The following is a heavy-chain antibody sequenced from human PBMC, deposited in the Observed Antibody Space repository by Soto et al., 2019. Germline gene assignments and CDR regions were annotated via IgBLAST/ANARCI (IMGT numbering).Heavy chain of an antibody. CDR3: ARDHPVYDILTGPLPYYYYYGMDV. CDR2: INPSGGST. CDR1: GYTFTSYY. V-gene: IGHV1-46*01. Sequence: ASVKVSCKASGYTFTSYYMHWVRQAPGQGLEWMGIINPSGGSTSYAQKFQGRVTMTRDTSTSTVYMELSSLRSEDTAVYYCARDHPVYDILTGPLPYYYYYGMDVWGQGTTVTVSS. J-gene: IGHJ6*02. D-gene: IGHD3-9*01.